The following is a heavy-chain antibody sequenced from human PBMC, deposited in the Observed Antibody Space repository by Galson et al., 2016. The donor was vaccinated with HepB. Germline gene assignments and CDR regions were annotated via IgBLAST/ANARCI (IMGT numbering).Heavy chain of an antibody. V-gene: IGHV4-31*03. CDR3: ARDRRNDYFGVVSGTYYYYGMDV. J-gene: IGHJ6*02. D-gene: IGHD3-3*01. CDR1: GGSVSSRSYC. CDR2: SYSNGDT. Sequence: TLSLTCTLSGGSVSSRSYCWTWIRQQPGKGLEWIGYSYSNGDTSYNPSLQSRATISVDTSNDQFSLRLISATAADTAVYFCARDRRNDYFGVVSGTYYYYGMDVWGPGTTVTV.